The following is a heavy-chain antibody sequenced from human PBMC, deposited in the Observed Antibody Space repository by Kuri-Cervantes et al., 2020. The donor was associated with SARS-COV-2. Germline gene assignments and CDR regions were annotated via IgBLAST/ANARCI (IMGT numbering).Heavy chain of an antibody. V-gene: IGHV1-24*01. Sequence: ASVKVSCKVSGHTLTELPMHWVRQAPGKGLEWMGSFGPQSDEKIYAQKFEGRVTMTEDTSTDTAYLELSSLRSEDTAVYYCATESISVIVIYAFYFWGQGTLVTVSS. CDR1: GHTLTELP. J-gene: IGHJ3*01. CDR3: ATESISVIVIYAFYF. CDR2: FGPQSDEK. D-gene: IGHD3-22*01.